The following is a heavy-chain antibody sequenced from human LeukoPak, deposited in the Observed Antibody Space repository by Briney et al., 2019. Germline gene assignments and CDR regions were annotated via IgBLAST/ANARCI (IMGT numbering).Heavy chain of an antibody. V-gene: IGHV4-59*01. CDR2: IYYSGRT. CDR3: AREIMARSWCGYPTNYFDY. J-gene: IGHJ4*02. D-gene: IGHD5-12*01. CDR1: RGSINNYY. Sequence: SETLSLTCTVSRGSINNYYWSWIRQPPGKGLEWIGYIYYSGRTGDNPSLKSRVTISLDTSKNQFSLRLSSVTAADTAVYYCAREIMARSWCGYPTNYFDYWGQGTLVT.